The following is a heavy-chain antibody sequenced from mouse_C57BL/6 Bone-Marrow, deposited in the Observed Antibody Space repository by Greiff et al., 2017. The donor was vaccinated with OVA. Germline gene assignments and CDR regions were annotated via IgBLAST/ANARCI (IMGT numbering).Heavy chain of an antibody. CDR2: IYIGNGYT. Sequence: VQLKQSGAELVRPGSSVKMSCKTSGFTFTSYGINWVKQRPGQGLEWIGYIYIGNGYTEYNEKFKGKATLTSDTSSSTAYMQLSSLTSEDSAIYFCATSTGAHYWYFDVWGTGTTVTVSS. J-gene: IGHJ1*03. D-gene: IGHD1-1*01. CDR3: ATSTGAHYWYFDV. CDR1: GFTFTSYG. V-gene: IGHV1-58*01.